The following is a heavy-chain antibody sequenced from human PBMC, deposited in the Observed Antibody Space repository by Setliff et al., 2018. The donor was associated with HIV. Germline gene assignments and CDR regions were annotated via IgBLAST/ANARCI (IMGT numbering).Heavy chain of an antibody. CDR2: ISGSGGLT. Sequence: PGESLKISCAASGFTFSDYYMNWIRQAPGKGLEWVSTISGSGGLTFYADSVKGRFTISRDNSKNTLYLQMNSLRAEDTAVYYCARVSIVVVPAAISYYYYMDVWGKGTTVTVSS. CDR3: ARVSIVVVPAAISYYYYMDV. D-gene: IGHD2-2*02. CDR1: GFTFSDYY. J-gene: IGHJ6*03. V-gene: IGHV3-23*01.